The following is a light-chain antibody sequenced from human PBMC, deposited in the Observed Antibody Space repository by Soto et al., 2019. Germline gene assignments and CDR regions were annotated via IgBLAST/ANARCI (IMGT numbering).Light chain of an antibody. J-gene: IGKJ4*01. CDR1: QSVSSY. CDR3: QHRSNWPLT. Sequence: EIVLTQSPATLSLFPGERATLSCRASQSVSSYLAWYQHKPGQAPRLLIYDASNWASGIPARFSGSGSGTDFTLTISSLEPEDFAVYYCQHRSNWPLTFGGGTKVEIK. CDR2: DAS. V-gene: IGKV3-11*01.